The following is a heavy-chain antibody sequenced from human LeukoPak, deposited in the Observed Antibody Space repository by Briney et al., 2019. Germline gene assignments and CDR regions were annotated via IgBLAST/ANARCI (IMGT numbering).Heavy chain of an antibody. Sequence: GGSLRLSCAASGFTFSDNYMNWVRQAPGKGLEWVSYISSSSSTIYYADSVKGRFTISRDNAKNSLYLQMNSLRAEDTAVYYCTNYGVYTGYYFMDVWGKGTTVTVSS. J-gene: IGHJ6*03. CDR2: ISSSSSTI. CDR1: GFTFSDNY. D-gene: IGHD4-17*01. V-gene: IGHV3-48*01. CDR3: TNYGVYTGYYFMDV.